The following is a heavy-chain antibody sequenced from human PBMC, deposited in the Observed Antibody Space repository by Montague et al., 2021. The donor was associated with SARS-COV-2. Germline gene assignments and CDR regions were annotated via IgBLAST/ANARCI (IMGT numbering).Heavy chain of an antibody. CDR3: ARLGDGVVPSPILGVGPYYSYYYMDV. D-gene: IGHD3-10*01. Sequence: SETLSLTCAVHGGSFSTYSWNWIRQPPGKGLEWIGEIHHGGSTNYNPSFKSRVTTPADTPKNQFSLKLTSVAAADTAVYYCARLGDGVVPSPILGVGPYYSYYYMDVWGKGTTVTVSS. CDR1: GGSFSTYS. V-gene: IGHV4-34*01. CDR2: IHHGGST. J-gene: IGHJ6*03.